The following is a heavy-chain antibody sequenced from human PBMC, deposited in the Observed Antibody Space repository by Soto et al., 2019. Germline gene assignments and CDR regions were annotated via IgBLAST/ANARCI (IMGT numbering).Heavy chain of an antibody. CDR1: GYTFTSYD. CDR3: ARRSTSGENYYYGMDV. CDR2: MNPNSGNT. J-gene: IGHJ6*02. D-gene: IGHD3-10*01. V-gene: IGHV1-8*01. Sequence: ASVKVSCKASGYTFTSYDINWVRQATGQGLEWMGWMNPNSGNTGYAQKFQGRVTMTRNTSISTAYMELSSLKASDTAMYYCARRSTSGENYYYGMDVWGQGTTVTVSS.